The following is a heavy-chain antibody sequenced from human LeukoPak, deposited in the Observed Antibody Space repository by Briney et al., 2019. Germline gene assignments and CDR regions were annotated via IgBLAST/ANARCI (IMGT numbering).Heavy chain of an antibody. CDR1: GYSFPTYW. CDR2: IYPDESNI. Sequence: GESLKISCKGSGYSFPTYWIAWVRQMPGKGLEWMGIIYPDESNIRYSPSFQGQVTISADKSISTAYLQWSSLKASDTAMYYCARPPSRGYSSSFEYWGQGTPVTVSS. CDR3: ARPPSRGYSSSFEY. D-gene: IGHD2-2*03. V-gene: IGHV5-51*01. J-gene: IGHJ4*02.